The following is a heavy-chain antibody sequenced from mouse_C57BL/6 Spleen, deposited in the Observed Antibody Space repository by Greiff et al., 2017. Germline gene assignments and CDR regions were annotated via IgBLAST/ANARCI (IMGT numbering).Heavy chain of an antibody. J-gene: IGHJ2*01. CDR2: ISNGGGST. V-gene: IGHV5-12*01. CDR1: GFTFSDYY. CDR3: ARTIYPRGVFDY. D-gene: IGHD2-1*01. Sequence: EVKLMESGGGLVQPGGSLKLSCAASGFTFSDYYMYWVRQTPEKRLEWVAYISNGGGSTYYPDTVKGRFTISRDNAKNTLYLQMSRLKSEDTAMYYCARTIYPRGVFDYWGQGTTLTVSS.